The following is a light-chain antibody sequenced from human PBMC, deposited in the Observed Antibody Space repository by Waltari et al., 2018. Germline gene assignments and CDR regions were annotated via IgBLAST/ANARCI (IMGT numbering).Light chain of an antibody. V-gene: IGKV3-15*01. Sequence: EIVMTQSPATLSVSPGERATLSCRASQSVNSNLAWYQQKPGQAPRLLIYRASTRATGIPARFSGSGSGTDFTLTISSLQSEDFAVYYCQQYNNWPLTFGGGTKVEIK. CDR2: RAS. CDR1: QSVNSN. CDR3: QQYNNWPLT. J-gene: IGKJ4*01.